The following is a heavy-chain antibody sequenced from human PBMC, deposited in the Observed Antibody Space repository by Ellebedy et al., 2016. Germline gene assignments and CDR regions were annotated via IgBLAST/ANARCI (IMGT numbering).Heavy chain of an antibody. D-gene: IGHD4-17*01. CDR2: ISYDGSNK. Sequence: GGSLRLXXAASGFSFSDYAMHWVRQAPGKGLEWVAIISYDGSNKYYADSVKGRLTISRDNSKNTLYLQMNSLRAEDTAVYYCAKAGDYGDLGYWGQGTLVTVSS. CDR3: AKAGDYGDLGY. CDR1: GFSFSDYA. V-gene: IGHV3-30*04. J-gene: IGHJ4*02.